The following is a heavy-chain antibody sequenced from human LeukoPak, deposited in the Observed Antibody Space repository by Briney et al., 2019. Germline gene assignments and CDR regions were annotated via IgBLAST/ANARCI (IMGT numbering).Heavy chain of an antibody. CDR2: VHSAGST. V-gene: IGHV3-66*01. Sequence: GGSLRLSCAVSGFTVSRNFMTWVRQAPGMGLEWVSLVHSAGSTYYADSVKGRFTISRDNSKNMLYLQMNSLRAEDTAVYYCARDVGFIVGATPGAFDIWGQGTMVTVSS. J-gene: IGHJ3*02. D-gene: IGHD1-26*01. CDR3: ARDVGFIVGATPGAFDI. CDR1: GFTVSRNF.